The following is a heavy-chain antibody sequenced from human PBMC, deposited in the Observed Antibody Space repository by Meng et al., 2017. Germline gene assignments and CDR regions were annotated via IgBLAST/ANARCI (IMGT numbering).Heavy chain of an antibody. V-gene: IGHV4-34*01. D-gene: IGHD5-18*01. CDR2: INHSGST. CDR3: ASSGYSYGYRFDY. CDR1: GGSFSGYY. J-gene: IGHJ4*02. Sequence: QVPVQQWGAGLLKPSETRSLTCAVYGGSFSGYYWSWIRQPPGKGLEWIGEINHSGSTNYNPSLKSRVTISVDTSKNQFSLKLSSVTAADTAVYYCASSGYSYGYRFDYWGQGTLVTVSS.